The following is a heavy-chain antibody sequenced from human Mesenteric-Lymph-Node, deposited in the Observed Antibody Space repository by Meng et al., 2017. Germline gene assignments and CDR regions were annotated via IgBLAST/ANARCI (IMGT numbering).Heavy chain of an antibody. J-gene: IGHJ4*02. CDR3: ANPIAADCGDDCYSLIGY. CDR2: ISGSGDRT. Sequence: GESLKISCAVSGFTFSRYDMTWVRQAPGTGLQWVSSISGSGDRTYYADSVKGRFTISRDNSKNALYLQMNSLRAEDTAVYYCANPIAADCGDDCYSLIGYWGQGTLVTVSS. V-gene: IGHV3-23*01. D-gene: IGHD2-21*02. CDR1: GFTFSRYD.